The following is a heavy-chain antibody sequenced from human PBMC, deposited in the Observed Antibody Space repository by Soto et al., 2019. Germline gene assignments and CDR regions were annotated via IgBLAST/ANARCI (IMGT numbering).Heavy chain of an antibody. CDR2: IYPGDSDT. CDR1: GYSFTSYW. J-gene: IGHJ2*01. Sequence: GESLKISCKGSGYSFTSYWIGWVRQMPGKGLEWMGIIYPGDSDTRYSPSFQGQVTISADRSTSTAYLQWSSLKASDTAMYYCARPNQPSFGRDSYYVLPYWHFDLWGRGTPVTVSS. V-gene: IGHV5-51*01. CDR3: ARPNQPSFGRDSYYVLPYWHFDL. D-gene: IGHD2-21*02.